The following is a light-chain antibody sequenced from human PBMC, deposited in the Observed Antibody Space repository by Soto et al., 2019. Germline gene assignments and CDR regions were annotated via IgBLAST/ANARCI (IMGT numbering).Light chain of an antibody. CDR2: EGS. CDR1: SSDVGSYNL. J-gene: IGLJ2*01. V-gene: IGLV2-23*01. Sequence: QSALTQPASVSGSPGQSITISCTGTSSDVGSYNLVSWYQHPPGKAPKLMIYEGSKRPSGVSNRFSGSKSGNTASLTISGLQAEDEADYYCCSYAGSSTLVVFGGGTKLTVL. CDR3: CSYAGSSTLVV.